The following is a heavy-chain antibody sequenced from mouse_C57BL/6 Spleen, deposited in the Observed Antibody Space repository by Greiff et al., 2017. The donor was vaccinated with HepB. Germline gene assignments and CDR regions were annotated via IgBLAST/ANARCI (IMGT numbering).Heavy chain of an antibody. CDR3: AFSTMVTAGYFDY. Sequence: VQLQESGPELVKPGDSVKISCKASGYSFTGYFMNWVMQSHGKSLEWIGRINPYNGDTFYNQKFKGKATLTVDKSSSTASMQLRSLPSEDSAVYCGAFSTMVTAGYFDYWGQGTTVTVSS. CDR2: INPYNGDT. D-gene: IGHD2-2*01. J-gene: IGHJ2*01. V-gene: IGHV1-20*01. CDR1: GYSFTGYF.